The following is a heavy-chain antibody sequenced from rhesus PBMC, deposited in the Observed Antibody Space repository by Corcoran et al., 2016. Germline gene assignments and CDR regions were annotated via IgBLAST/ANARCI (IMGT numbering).Heavy chain of an antibody. D-gene: IGHD2-21*01. Sequence: EVQLVQSGAEVKKPGASVKISCKASGSTFTAYYLHWVRQAPGKGLEWMGRVDPEDGEAIHAQKFQDRGTMTADTSTDTAYMELSSLRSEDTAVYYCATLWEVVSDYWGQGVLVTVSS. J-gene: IGHJ4*01. CDR2: VDPEDGEA. CDR1: GSTFTAYY. V-gene: IGHV1-111*02. CDR3: ATLWEVVSDY.